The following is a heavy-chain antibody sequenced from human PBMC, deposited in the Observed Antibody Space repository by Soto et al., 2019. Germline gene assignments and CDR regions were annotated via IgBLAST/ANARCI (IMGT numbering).Heavy chain of an antibody. CDR2: FSLSGTT. V-gene: IGHV4-4*07. Sequence: PSETLSLTCSVSGASIAGSSYWSWIRQPAGKGLEWIGRFSLSGTTNYSPSLRSRVTMSADVSKNQFSLRLTSVTAADTALYYCARGMTPPGAPAWYYFDSWRQGTLVTVSS. J-gene: IGHJ4*02. D-gene: IGHD2-8*02. CDR3: ARGMTPPGAPAWYYFDS. CDR1: GASIAGSSY.